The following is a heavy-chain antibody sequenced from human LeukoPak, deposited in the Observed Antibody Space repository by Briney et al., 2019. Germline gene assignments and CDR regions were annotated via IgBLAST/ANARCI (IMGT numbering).Heavy chain of an antibody. CDR1: GLTINNYA. V-gene: IGHV3-30*04. CDR3: ARGEREHSGYDVAY. CDR2: ISHDGNKR. J-gene: IGHJ4*02. Sequence: PGGSLRLSCEASGLTINNYAMHGVRQTPGKGLEWVAVISHDGNKRYYADSVKGRFTISRDSSKTTLYLQMDSLRAEDTAVYYCARGEREHSGYDVAYGGQGTLVTVSS. D-gene: IGHD5-12*01.